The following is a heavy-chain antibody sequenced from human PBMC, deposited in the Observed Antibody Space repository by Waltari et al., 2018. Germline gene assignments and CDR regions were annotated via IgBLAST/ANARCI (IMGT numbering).Heavy chain of an antibody. J-gene: IGHJ3*02. Sequence: QVQLVESGGGVVQPGRSLRLSCAASGFTFSSYGMHWVRQAPGKGLEWVAFIRYDVSNKYYADSVKGRFTISRDNSKNTLYLEMNSLRAEDTAVYYCVRAYYDFWSGYHIDAFDIWGQGTMVTVSS. CDR2: IRYDVSNK. D-gene: IGHD3-3*01. V-gene: IGHV3-30*02. CDR1: GFTFSSYG. CDR3: VRAYYDFWSGYHIDAFDI.